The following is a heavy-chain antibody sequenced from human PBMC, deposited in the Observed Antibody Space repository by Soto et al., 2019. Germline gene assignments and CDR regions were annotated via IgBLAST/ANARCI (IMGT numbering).Heavy chain of an antibody. CDR3: ARVWGYAFDY. Sequence: QVQLQESGPGLVKPSETLSLTCTVSGGSLSSFYWSWIRQPPGKGLEWIEYIYYSGSTNYNPSLKSRVTISVDTSKNQFSLKLSSVTAADTAVYYCARVWGYAFDYWGQGTLVTVSS. CDR2: IYYSGST. D-gene: IGHD3-16*01. J-gene: IGHJ4*02. CDR1: GGSLSSFY. V-gene: IGHV4-59*01.